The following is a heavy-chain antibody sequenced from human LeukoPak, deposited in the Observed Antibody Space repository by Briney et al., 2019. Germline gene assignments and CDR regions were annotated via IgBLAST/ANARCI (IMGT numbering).Heavy chain of an antibody. D-gene: IGHD4-17*01. CDR2: IYISGST. V-gene: IGHV4-4*07. J-gene: IGHJ6*02. CDR3: AREVRKWTTTLYYYYGMDV. CDR1: GGSISSYY. Sequence: SETLSLTCTVSGGSISSYYWGWIRQPAGKGLEWIGRIYISGSTNYNPSLKSRVTVSVDTSKNQFSLKLSSVTAADTAVYYCAREVRKWTTTLYYYYGMDVWGQGTTVTVSS.